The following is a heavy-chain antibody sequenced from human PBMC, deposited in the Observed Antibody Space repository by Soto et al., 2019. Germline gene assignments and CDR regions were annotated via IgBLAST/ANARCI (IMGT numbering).Heavy chain of an antibody. V-gene: IGHV4-39*01. CDR2: IYYSGST. Sequence: SETLALSCPVSGGSIRSSSYYWGWIRQPPGKGLEWIGSIYYSGSTYYNPSLKSRVTISVDTSKNQFSLKLSSVTAADTAVYYCARPSTSDYYGMDVWGQGTTVTVPS. J-gene: IGHJ6*02. CDR3: ARPSTSDYYGMDV. D-gene: IGHD2-2*01. CDR1: GGSIRSSSYY.